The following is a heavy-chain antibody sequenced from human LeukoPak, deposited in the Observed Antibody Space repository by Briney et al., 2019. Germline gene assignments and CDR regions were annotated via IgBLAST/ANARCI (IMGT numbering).Heavy chain of an antibody. CDR3: AREAAVAGTARYFDL. V-gene: IGHV4-59*01. J-gene: IGHJ2*01. Sequence: SETLSLTCAVYGGSLSGYYWSWIRQPPGKGPEWIGYIYYSGSTNYNPSLKSRVTISVDTSKNQFSLKLSSVTAADTAVYYCAREAAVAGTARYFDLWGRGTLVTVSS. D-gene: IGHD6-19*01. CDR1: GGSLSGYY. CDR2: IYYSGST.